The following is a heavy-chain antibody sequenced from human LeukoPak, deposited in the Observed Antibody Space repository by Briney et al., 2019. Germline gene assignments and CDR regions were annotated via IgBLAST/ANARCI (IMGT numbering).Heavy chain of an antibody. CDR3: AKASGSGSYYWVFDY. CDR2: ISWNSGSI. D-gene: IGHD3-10*01. CDR1: GFTFSNYW. V-gene: IGHV3-9*03. Sequence: GGSLRLSCAASGFTFSNYWMHWVRQAPGKGLEWVSGISWNSGSIGYADSVKGRFTISRDNAKNSLYLQMNSLRAEDMALYYCAKASGSGSYYWVFDYWGQGTLVTVSS. J-gene: IGHJ4*02.